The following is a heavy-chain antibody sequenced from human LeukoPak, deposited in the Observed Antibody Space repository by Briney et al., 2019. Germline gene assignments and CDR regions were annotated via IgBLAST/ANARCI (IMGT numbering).Heavy chain of an antibody. V-gene: IGHV1-18*01. CDR2: ISAYNGNT. D-gene: IGHD1-7*01. CDR3: ARERPGTTYTHFDY. J-gene: IGHJ4*02. CDR1: GYTFTSYG. Sequence: ASVKVSCKASGYTFTSYGISWVRQAPGQGLEWMGWISAYNGNTNYAQKLQGRVTMTTDTSTSTAYMELRSLRSDDTAVYYCARERPGTTYTHFDYWGQGTLVTVSS.